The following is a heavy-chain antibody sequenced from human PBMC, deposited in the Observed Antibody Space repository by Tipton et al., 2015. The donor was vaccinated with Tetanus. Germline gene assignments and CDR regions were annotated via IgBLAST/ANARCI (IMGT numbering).Heavy chain of an antibody. CDR3: AKDNGGYSYGRYGMGV. CDR2: ISWNSGSI. V-gene: IGHV3-9*01. D-gene: IGHD5-18*01. CDR1: GFTFDAYA. Sequence: SLRLSCAASGFTFDAYAMHWVRQAPGKGLEWVSGISWNSGSIGYADSVKGRFTISRDNAKNSLYLQMNSLRAEDTALYYCAKDNGGYSYGRYGMGVWGQGTTVTVSS. J-gene: IGHJ6*02.